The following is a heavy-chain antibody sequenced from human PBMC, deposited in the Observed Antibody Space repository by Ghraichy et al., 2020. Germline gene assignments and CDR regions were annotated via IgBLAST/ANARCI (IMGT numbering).Heavy chain of an antibody. J-gene: IGHJ6*02. CDR1: GFTFSSYW. V-gene: IGHV3-74*01. D-gene: IGHD1-26*01. Sequence: GGSLRLSCEASGFTFSSYWMHWVRQVPGKGLVWVSRIYSDGSTTNYADPVKGRFTISRDNARNTLYLQMNSLRAEDTALYYCARDQYGGSYFYYHYGLDVWGQGTTVTVSS. CDR3: ARDQYGGSYFYYHYGLDV. CDR2: IYSDGSTT.